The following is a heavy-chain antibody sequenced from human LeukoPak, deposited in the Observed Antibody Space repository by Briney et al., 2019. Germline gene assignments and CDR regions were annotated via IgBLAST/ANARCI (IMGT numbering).Heavy chain of an antibody. J-gene: IGHJ4*02. CDR3: ARTLAYGSGSYSGYY. D-gene: IGHD3-10*01. Sequence: GASVKVSCKASGGTFSSYAISWVRQAPGQGLEWMGWISAYNGNTNYAQKLQGRVTMTTDTSTSTAYMELRSLRSDDTAVYYCARTLAYGSGSYSGYYWGQGTLVTVSS. CDR1: GGTFSSYA. V-gene: IGHV1-18*01. CDR2: ISAYNGNT.